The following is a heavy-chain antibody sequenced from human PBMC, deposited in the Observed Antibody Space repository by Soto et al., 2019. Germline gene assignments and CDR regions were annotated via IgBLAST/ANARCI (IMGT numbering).Heavy chain of an antibody. CDR3: ARSFRGGWPESWFDP. Sequence: ASVKVSCKASGYTFTSHYMHWVRQAPGQGLEWMGIINPSGGSTSYAQKFQGRVTMTRDTSTSTVYMELSSLRSEDTAVYYCARSFRGGWPESWFDPWGQGTLVTVSS. J-gene: IGHJ5*02. CDR1: GYTFTSHY. CDR2: INPSGGST. V-gene: IGHV1-46*03. D-gene: IGHD6-19*01.